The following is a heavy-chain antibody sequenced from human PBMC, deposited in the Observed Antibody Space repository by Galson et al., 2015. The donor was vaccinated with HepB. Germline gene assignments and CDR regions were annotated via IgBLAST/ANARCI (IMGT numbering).Heavy chain of an antibody. Sequence: SLRLSCAASGFTVSSNFINWVRQAPGKGLEWVSTIYSGGSTYYADSVKGRFTMSRDSSKNTVYLQMNNLRAEDTAFYYCARGPPWGGDFDYWGQGTLVTVSS. V-gene: IGHV3-53*01. J-gene: IGHJ4*02. CDR3: ARGPPWGGDFDY. CDR2: IYSGGST. D-gene: IGHD3-16*01. CDR1: GFTVSSNF.